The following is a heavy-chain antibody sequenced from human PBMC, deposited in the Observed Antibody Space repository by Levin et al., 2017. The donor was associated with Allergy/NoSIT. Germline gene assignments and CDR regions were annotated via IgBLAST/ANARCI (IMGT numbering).Heavy chain of an antibody. CDR1: GGSISSGGYY. J-gene: IGHJ6*02. D-gene: IGHD4-23*01. Sequence: NASETLSLTCTVSGGSISSGGYYWSWIRQHPGTGLEWIGYIYYSGSTYYNPSLKSRVTISVDTSKNQFSLKLSSVTAADTAVYYCARDQAPDYGGKGPYYYYGMDVWGQGTTVTVSS. CDR2: IYYSGST. V-gene: IGHV4-31*03. CDR3: ARDQAPDYGGKGPYYYYGMDV.